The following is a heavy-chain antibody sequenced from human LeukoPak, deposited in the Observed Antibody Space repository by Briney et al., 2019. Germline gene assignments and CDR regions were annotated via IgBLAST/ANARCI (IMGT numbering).Heavy chain of an antibody. CDR1: GGTSSSYT. Sequence: GASVKVSCKASGGTSSSYTISWVRQAPGQGLEWMGRIIPILGIANYAQKFQGRVTITADKSTSTAYMELSSLRSEDTAVYYCARDFEYSSSSLDYWGQGTLVTVSS. CDR2: IIPILGIA. CDR3: ARDFEYSSSSLDY. V-gene: IGHV1-69*04. D-gene: IGHD6-6*01. J-gene: IGHJ4*02.